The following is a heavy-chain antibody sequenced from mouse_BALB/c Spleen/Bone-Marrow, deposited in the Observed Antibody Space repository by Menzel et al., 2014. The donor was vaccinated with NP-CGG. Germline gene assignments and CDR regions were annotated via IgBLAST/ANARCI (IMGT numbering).Heavy chain of an antibody. CDR2: FFPGSDSI. J-gene: IGHJ4*01. CDR3: ARHEDLDIRRRLGAMDY. V-gene: IGHV1-62-2*01. D-gene: IGHD2-12*01. Sequence: QVQLQQPGAELVKPVASVKLSCKASGYTFTEYIIHWIKQRSGQGLEWIGWFFPGSDSIKYNEKFKDKATLTADKSSSTVYMELSRLTSEDSAVYFCARHEDLDIRRRLGAMDYWGQGTSVTVSS. CDR1: GYTFTEYI.